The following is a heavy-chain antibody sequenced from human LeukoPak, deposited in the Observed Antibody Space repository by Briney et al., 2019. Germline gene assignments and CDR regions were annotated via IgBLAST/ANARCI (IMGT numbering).Heavy chain of an antibody. V-gene: IGHV4-30-4*08. Sequence: SQTLSLTCTVSGGSISSGDYYWSWIRQPPGKGLEWIGYIYYSGSTYYNPSIKSRVTISVDTSKNQFSLKLSSVTAADTAVYYCARCSTSRRRFNWFDPWGQGTLVTVSS. CDR1: GGSISSGDYY. D-gene: IGHD2-2*01. CDR3: ARCSTSRRRFNWFDP. CDR2: IYYSGST. J-gene: IGHJ5*02.